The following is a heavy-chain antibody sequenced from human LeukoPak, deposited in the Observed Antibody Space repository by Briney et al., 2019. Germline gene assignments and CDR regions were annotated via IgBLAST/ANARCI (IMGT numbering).Heavy chain of an antibody. CDR1: GYSISSGYY. V-gene: IGHV4-38-2*01. D-gene: IGHD3-22*01. CDR3: ALSFDYDSSGSVY. Sequence: SETLSLTCAVSGYSISSGYYWGWIRQPPGKGLEWIGEINHSGRSNYNPSLKSRVTISVDTSKNQFSLKLSSVTAADTAVYYCALSFDYDSSGSVYWGQGTLVTVSS. CDR2: INHSGRS. J-gene: IGHJ4*02.